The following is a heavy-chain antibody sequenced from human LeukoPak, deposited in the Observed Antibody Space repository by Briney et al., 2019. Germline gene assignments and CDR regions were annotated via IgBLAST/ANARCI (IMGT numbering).Heavy chain of an antibody. CDR3: TSVDY. J-gene: IGHJ4*02. V-gene: IGHV3-30*03. Sequence: GGSLRLSCAASGFTFSSYGMHWVRQAPGKGLEWVAVISYDGSNKYYADSAKGRFTISRDNSKNTLYLQMNSLRAEDTAVYYCTSVDYWGQGTLVTVSS. CDR2: ISYDGSNK. CDR1: GFTFSSYG.